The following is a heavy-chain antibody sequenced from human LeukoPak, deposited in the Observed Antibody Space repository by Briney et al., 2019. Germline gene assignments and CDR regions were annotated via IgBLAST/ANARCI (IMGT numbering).Heavy chain of an antibody. J-gene: IGHJ5*02. CDR1: GYTFTGNY. CDR3: ARDPSRQLERRGLT. V-gene: IGHV1-2*02. CDR2: INPNSGGT. Sequence: ASVKVSCKASGYTFTGNYMHWVRQAPGQGLEWMGWINPNSGGTNYAQKFQGRVTMTRDTSISTAYMELSRLRSDDTAVYYCARDPSRQLERRGLTWGQGTLVTVSS. D-gene: IGHD1-1*01.